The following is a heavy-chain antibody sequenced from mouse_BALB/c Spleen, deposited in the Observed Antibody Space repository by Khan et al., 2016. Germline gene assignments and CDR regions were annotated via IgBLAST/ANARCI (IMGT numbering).Heavy chain of an antibody. D-gene: IGHD2-3*01. V-gene: IGHV3-8*02. Sequence: EVQLQESGPSLVKPSQTLSITCSVTGDSITSGYWNWIRKFPGNKLEYMGYISYSGSTYFNPSLNSRISITRAPSMNQYDQPLNSVPTEDKATDYCARYVGYCYIGYWGQGTTLTVSS. CDR2: ISYSGST. CDR3: ARYVGYCYIGY. CDR1: GDSITSGY. J-gene: IGHJ2*01.